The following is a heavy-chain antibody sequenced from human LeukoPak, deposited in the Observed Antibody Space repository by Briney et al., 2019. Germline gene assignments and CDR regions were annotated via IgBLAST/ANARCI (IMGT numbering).Heavy chain of an antibody. CDR3: ARDGGLHTNFDY. CDR2: TKPDGTAE. J-gene: IGHJ4*02. Sequence: GGSPRLSCAASGFTFRNYWMGWVRQAPGKGLEWVANTKPDGTAEYYADSVRGRFTTSRDNANNFLYLQMHSLRGEDTAVYYCARDGGLHTNFDYWGQGTLVTVSS. V-gene: IGHV3-7*01. D-gene: IGHD2-15*01. CDR1: GFTFRNYW.